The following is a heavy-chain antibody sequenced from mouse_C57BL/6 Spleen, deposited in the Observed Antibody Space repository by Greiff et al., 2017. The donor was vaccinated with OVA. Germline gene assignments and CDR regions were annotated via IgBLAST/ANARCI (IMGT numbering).Heavy chain of an antibody. CDR3: ANPRVGGFAY. CDR2: IYPGDGGT. J-gene: IGHJ3*01. V-gene: IGHV1-80*01. Sequence: QVQLQQSGAELVKPGASVKISCKASGYAFSSYWLNWVKQRPGKGLEWIGQIYPGDGGTNYNGKFKGKATMTADKSSSTAYMQLSSLTSEVSAVYFCANPRVGGFAYWGQGTLVTVSA. CDR1: GYAFSSYW. D-gene: IGHD3-1*01.